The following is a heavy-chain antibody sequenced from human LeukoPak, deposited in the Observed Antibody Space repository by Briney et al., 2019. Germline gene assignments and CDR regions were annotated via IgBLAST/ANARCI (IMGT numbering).Heavy chain of an antibody. J-gene: IGHJ6*04. CDR3: ARDEERITMVRGVINPNYYYYYAMDV. CDR2: ISYDGTHK. CDR1: GFTFGNSA. D-gene: IGHD3-10*01. Sequence: PGRSLRLSCAVSGFTFGNSAMHCVSQAPGKGREWGAVISYDGTHKCYADSLKGRLTISRDNSKNTLYLQMHSLRAEDTAVYYCARDEERITMVRGVINPNYYYYYAMDVWGEGTTVTVSS. V-gene: IGHV3-30-3*01.